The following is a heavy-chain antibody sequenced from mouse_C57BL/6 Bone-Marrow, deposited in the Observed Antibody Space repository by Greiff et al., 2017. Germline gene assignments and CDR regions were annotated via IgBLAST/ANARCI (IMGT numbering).Heavy chain of an antibody. J-gene: IGHJ1*03. CDR2: IYPGNGST. CDR3: ARLRAVRRRDFDV. V-gene: IGHV1-55*01. Sequence: QVQLQQPGAELVKPGASVKMSCKASGSSFTSYWITWVKQRPGPGLEWIGDIYPGNGSTNYNEKFKSKATLTVDTSSSTAYMQLSILSSEDSAVYDCARLRAVRRRDFDVWGTGTTVTVSS. CDR1: GSSFTSYW. D-gene: IGHD2-14*01.